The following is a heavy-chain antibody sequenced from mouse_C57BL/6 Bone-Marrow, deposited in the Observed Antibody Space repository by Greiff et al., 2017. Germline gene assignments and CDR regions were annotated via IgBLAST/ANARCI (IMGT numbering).Heavy chain of an antibody. V-gene: IGHV1-61*01. CDR3: ASSTMVTRAWFAY. D-gene: IGHD2-1*01. Sequence: QVQLQQPGAELVRPGSSVKLSCKASGYTFTSYWMDWVKQRPGQGLEWIGNIYPSDSETHYNQKFKDKATLTVDKSSSTAYMQLSSLTSEDSAVXYCASSTMVTRAWFAYWGQGTLVTVSA. J-gene: IGHJ3*01. CDR1: GYTFTSYW. CDR2: IYPSDSET.